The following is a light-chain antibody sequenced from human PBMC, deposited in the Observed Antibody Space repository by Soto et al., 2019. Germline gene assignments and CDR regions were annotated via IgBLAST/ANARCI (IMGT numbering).Light chain of an antibody. V-gene: IGKV1-33*01. Sequence: DIQMTQSPSSLSASVGDRVTITCQASQDISNYLNWYQQKPGKAPKLLIYDASNLKTGVPSRFSGSGSATHFTFTISSLQPEDIATYYCQHYDNLPLTFGGGTKVDIK. CDR2: DAS. CDR3: QHYDNLPLT. J-gene: IGKJ4*01. CDR1: QDISNY.